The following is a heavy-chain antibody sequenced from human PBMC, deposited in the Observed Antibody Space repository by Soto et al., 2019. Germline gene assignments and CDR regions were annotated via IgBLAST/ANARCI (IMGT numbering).Heavy chain of an antibody. J-gene: IGHJ6*02. CDR1: GGTFSSYA. D-gene: IGHD1-26*01. V-gene: IGHV1-69*13. CDR3: ARVGYSGSYYIRPGYYGMDV. Sequence: GASVKVSCKASGGTFSSYAISWVRQAPGQGLEWMGGIIPIFGTANYAQKFQGRVTITADESTSTAYMELSSLRSEETAVYYCARVGYSGSYYIRPGYYGMDVWGQGTTVTVSS. CDR2: IIPIFGTA.